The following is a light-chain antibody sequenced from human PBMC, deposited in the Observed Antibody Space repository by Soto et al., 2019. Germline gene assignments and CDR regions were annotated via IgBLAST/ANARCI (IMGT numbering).Light chain of an antibody. CDR2: AAS. Sequence: DIQMTQSPSSLSASVGDRVTISCRTSQSVSNYLNWYQQRPGRAPKLLIYAASSLQSGVPSRFSGSGSGTDFTLTISSLQPEDFAAYICQQSYSTPWTFGQGTKVDI. V-gene: IGKV1-39*01. CDR3: QQSYSTPWT. J-gene: IGKJ1*01. CDR1: QSVSNY.